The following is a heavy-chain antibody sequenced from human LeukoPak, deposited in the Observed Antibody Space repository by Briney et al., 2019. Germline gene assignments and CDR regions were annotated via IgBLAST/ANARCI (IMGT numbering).Heavy chain of an antibody. CDR1: GFTFGDYA. J-gene: IGHJ4*02. CDR2: IRSKAYGGTT. V-gene: IGHV3-49*04. CDR3: TRLIVVVPAAMVY. D-gene: IGHD2-2*01. Sequence: PGGSLRLSCTASGFTFGDYAMSWVRQAPGKGLEWVGFIRSKAYGGTTEYAASVKGRFTISRDDSKSIAYLQMNSLKTEDTAVYYCTRLIVVVPAAMVYWGQGTLVTVSS.